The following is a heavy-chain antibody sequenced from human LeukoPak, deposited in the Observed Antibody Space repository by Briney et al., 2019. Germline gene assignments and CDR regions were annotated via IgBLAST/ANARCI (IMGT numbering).Heavy chain of an antibody. CDR1: GFTFSNYG. CDR2: IWYDGSNK. V-gene: IGHV3-33*01. D-gene: IGHD6-13*01. CDR3: ARERLSGIAAFDY. J-gene: IGHJ4*02. Sequence: GGSLRLSCAASGFTFSNYGMHWVRQAPGKGLEWVAVIWYDGSNKFHADSVKGRFTISRDNSKNTVYLQMNSLRAEYTAVYYCARERLSGIAAFDYWGQGTLVTVSS.